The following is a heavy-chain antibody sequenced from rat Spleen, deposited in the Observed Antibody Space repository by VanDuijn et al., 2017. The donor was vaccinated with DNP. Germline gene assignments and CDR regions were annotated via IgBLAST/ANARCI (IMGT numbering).Heavy chain of an antibody. V-gene: IGHV5-22*01. Sequence: EVQLVESGGGLVQPGRSLKLSCEVSGFTVSDYYMAWVRQAPTKGLEWVAYISYDGGSTYLGDSVKGRFTISRDIAKNTLYLQMNSLRSEDTATYYCARQATMAAMDAWGQGTSVTVSS. D-gene: IGHD1-2*01. CDR3: ARQATMAAMDA. CDR2: ISYDGGST. CDR1: GFTVSDYY. J-gene: IGHJ4*01.